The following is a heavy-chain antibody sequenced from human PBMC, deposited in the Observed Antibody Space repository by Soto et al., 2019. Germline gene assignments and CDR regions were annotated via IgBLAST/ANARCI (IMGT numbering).Heavy chain of an antibody. CDR1: GGTFSSYT. Sequence: QVQLVQSGAEVKKPGSSVKVSCKASGGTFSSYTISWVRQAPGQGLEWMGRIIPILGIANYAQKFQGRVTXXAXKXTSTAYMELSSLRSEDTAVYYCARSLGYYDSSGYYNWGQGTLVTVSS. D-gene: IGHD3-22*01. CDR2: IIPILGIA. J-gene: IGHJ4*02. V-gene: IGHV1-69*02. CDR3: ARSLGYYDSSGYYN.